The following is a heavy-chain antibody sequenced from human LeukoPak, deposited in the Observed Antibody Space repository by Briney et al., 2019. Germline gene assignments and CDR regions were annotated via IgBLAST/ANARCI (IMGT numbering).Heavy chain of an antibody. CDR1: GGSISGYY. J-gene: IGHJ6*02. CDR2: IYYSGST. V-gene: IGHV4-59*01. Sequence: PSETLSLTCTVAGGSISGYYWSWIRQPPGKGLEWIGYIYYSGSTNYNPSLKSRVTISVDTSKNQFSLKLSSVTAADTAVYYCARASWNDSGMMDVWGQGTTVTVSS. CDR3: ARASWNDSGMMDV. D-gene: IGHD1-1*01.